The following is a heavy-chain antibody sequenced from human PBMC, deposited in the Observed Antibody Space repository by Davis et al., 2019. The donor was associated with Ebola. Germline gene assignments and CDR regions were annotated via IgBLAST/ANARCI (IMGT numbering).Heavy chain of an antibody. CDR1: GFTFSSYA. Sequence: PGGSLRLSCAASGFTFSSYAMSWVRQAPGKGLEWVSAISGTGGSTYYADSVKGRFTISRDNSKNTLYLQMNSLRAEDTAIYYCAKSGVHKGTGYDFGDSWGQGTLVTVSS. CDR3: AKSGVHKGTGYDFGDS. D-gene: IGHD5-12*01. CDR2: ISGTGGST. J-gene: IGHJ4*02. V-gene: IGHV3-23*01.